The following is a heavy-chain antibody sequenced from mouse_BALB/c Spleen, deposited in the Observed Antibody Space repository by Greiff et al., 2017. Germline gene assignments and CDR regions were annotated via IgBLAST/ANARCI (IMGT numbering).Heavy chain of an antibody. CDR1: GFTFNTYA. CDR2: IRSKSNNYAT. D-gene: IGHD1-1*01. CDR3: VRGIYYYGSSHHYYAMDY. V-gene: IGHV10-1*02. J-gene: IGHJ4*01. Sequence: EVQLVESGGGLVQPKGSLKLSCAASGFTFNTYAMNWVRQAPGKGLEWVARIRSKSNNYATYYADSVKDRFTISRDDSQSMLYLQMNNLKTEDTAMYYCVRGIYYYGSSHHYYAMDYWGQGTSVTVSS.